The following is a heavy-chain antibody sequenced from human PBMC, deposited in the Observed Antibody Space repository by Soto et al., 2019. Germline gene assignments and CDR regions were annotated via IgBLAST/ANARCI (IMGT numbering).Heavy chain of an antibody. Sequence: QVQLQESGPGLVKPSETLSLTCTVSGASISSYYWSWIRQSPEKGLEWIGYMYYSGNVNYNPSLRSRVTISVDTSKNQFSLNLNFMTAADTAVYYCAREHPVHSAYFDYWGQGILVTVSS. V-gene: IGHV4-59*01. CDR3: AREHPVHSAYFDY. CDR2: MYYSGNV. D-gene: IGHD1-26*01. J-gene: IGHJ4*02. CDR1: GASISSYY.